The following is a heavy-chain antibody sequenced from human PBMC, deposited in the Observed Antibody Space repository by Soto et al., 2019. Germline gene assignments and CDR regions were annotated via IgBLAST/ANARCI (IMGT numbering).Heavy chain of an antibody. Sequence: QVQLQQSGPGLVKPSQTLSLTCTVSGGSISSGGDYWSWIRQQPGKGLVWIGNIYHGGSSNYNSSLETRVTISVDASKNRSSVKLSSVTAADTAVYYCARSQGNQQLISSYGMDVWGQGTTFTVS. V-gene: IGHV4-31*03. J-gene: IGHJ6*02. CDR2: IYHGGSS. CDR1: GGSISSGGDY. D-gene: IGHD6-13*01. CDR3: ARSQGNQQLISSYGMDV.